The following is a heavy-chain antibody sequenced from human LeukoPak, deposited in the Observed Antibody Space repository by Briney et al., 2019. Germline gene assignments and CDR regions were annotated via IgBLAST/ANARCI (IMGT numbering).Heavy chain of an antibody. Sequence: GGSLRLSCAASGFTFSSYSMNWVRQAPGKGLEWVSYISGSSSYIYYADLVKGRFTISRDNAKNSLYLQMNSLRAEDTAVYFCARDTGMVSSDYGLDVWGKGTTVIVSS. CDR1: GFTFSSYS. D-gene: IGHD5-18*01. CDR2: ISGSSSYI. V-gene: IGHV3-21*01. J-gene: IGHJ6*04. CDR3: ARDTGMVSSDYGLDV.